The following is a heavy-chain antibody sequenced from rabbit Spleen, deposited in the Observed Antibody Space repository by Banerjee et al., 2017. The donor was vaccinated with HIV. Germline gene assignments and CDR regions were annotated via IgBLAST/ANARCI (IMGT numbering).Heavy chain of an antibody. CDR3: ARDGAGGRYFAL. Sequence: QEQLVESGGGLVQTEGSLTLTCTASGFSFNSGYDMSWVRQAPGKGLEWIGYIDPVFGITYYANWVNGRFSISRENAQNTVSLKMTSLTAADTATYFCARDGAGGRYFALWGPGTLVTVS. V-gene: IGHV1S47*01. CDR2: IDPVFGIT. D-gene: IGHD8-1*01. CDR1: GFSFNSGYD. J-gene: IGHJ4*01.